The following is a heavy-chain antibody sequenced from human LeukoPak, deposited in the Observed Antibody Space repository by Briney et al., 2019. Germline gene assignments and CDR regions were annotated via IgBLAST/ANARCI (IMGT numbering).Heavy chain of an antibody. CDR3: ARRPVGFCSSTSCEGGYFDY. J-gene: IGHJ4*02. D-gene: IGHD2-2*01. Sequence: PSETLSLTCTVSGASISSGGYYWSWIRQPPGKGLEWIGYFYHSGSSYYNPSLKSRVTISLDRSKNQFSLKLSSVTAADTAVYYCARRPVGFCSSTSCEGGYFDYWGQGTLVTVSS. CDR2: FYHSGSS. CDR1: GASISSGGYY. V-gene: IGHV4-30-2*02.